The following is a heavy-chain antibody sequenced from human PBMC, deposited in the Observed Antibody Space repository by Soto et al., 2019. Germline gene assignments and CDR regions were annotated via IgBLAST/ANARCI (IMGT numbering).Heavy chain of an antibody. D-gene: IGHD2-21*02. V-gene: IGHV1-3*01. CDR3: ARCIVVVTALDY. Sequence: ASVKVSCKASGYTFTSYAMHWVRQAPGQRLEWMGWINAGNCNTKYSQKFQGRVTITRDTSASTAYMELSSLRSEDTAVYYCARCIVVVTALDYWGQGTLVTVSS. J-gene: IGHJ4*02. CDR1: GYTFTSYA. CDR2: INAGNCNT.